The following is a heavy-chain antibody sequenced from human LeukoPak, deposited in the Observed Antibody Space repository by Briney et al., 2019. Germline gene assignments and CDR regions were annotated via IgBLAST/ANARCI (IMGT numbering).Heavy chain of an antibody. Sequence: SETLSLTCAVYGGSFTIYSWTWIRQPPGKRLEWVGEISPSGNTQYNPSLKSRVTISLDASKSQFYLKLNSVTAADTAVYYCARRVRSADYRLDYWGQGTLVTVSS. V-gene: IGHV4-34*01. D-gene: IGHD4-11*01. CDR2: ISPSGNT. CDR3: ARRVRSADYRLDY. J-gene: IGHJ4*02. CDR1: GGSFTIYS.